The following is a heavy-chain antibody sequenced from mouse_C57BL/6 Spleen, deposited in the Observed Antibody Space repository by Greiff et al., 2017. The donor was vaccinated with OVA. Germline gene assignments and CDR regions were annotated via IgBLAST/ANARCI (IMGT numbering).Heavy chain of an antibody. CDR1: GYTFTDYN. D-gene: IGHD1-1*01. J-gene: IGHJ1*01. Sequence: EVQLVESGPELVKPGASVKIPCKASGYTFTDYNMAWVKQSPGKSLEWIGDINPNNGGTIYNQKFKGKATLTVDKSSSTAYMELLSLTSEDTADYYCARWGYYYDSSSHWYFDVWGAETTVTISS. V-gene: IGHV1-18*01. CDR2: INPNNGGT. CDR3: ARWGYYYDSSSHWYFDV.